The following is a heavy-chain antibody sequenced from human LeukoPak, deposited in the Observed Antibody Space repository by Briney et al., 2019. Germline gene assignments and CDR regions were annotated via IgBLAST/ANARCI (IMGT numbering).Heavy chain of an antibody. Sequence: SETLSLTCTVSGGPISSYYWSWIRQPPGKGLEWIGYIYYSGSTNYNPSLKSRVTISVDASKNQFSLKLSSVTAADTAVYYCARVSGPIVVVPAAPIGYFHYWGQGTLVTVSS. J-gene: IGHJ4*02. D-gene: IGHD2-2*01. V-gene: IGHV4-59*01. CDR3: ARVSGPIVVVPAAPIGYFHY. CDR1: GGPISSYY. CDR2: IYYSGST.